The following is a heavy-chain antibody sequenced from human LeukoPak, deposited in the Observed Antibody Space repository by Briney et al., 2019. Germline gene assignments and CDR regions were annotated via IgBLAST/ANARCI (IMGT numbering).Heavy chain of an antibody. CDR2: IYYSGST. CDR1: GGSISSSSSY. V-gene: IGHV4-39*07. D-gene: IGHD3-10*01. Sequence: PSETLSLTCSVSGGSISSSSSYWGWIRQPPGKGLEWIGSIYYSGSTNYNPSLKSRVTISVDTSKNQFYLKLSSVTAADTAVYYCARNRGELLYYYYYMDVWGKGTTVTISS. J-gene: IGHJ6*03. CDR3: ARNRGELLYYYYYMDV.